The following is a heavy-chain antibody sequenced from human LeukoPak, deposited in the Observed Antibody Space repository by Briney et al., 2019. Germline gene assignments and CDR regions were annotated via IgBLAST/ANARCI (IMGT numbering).Heavy chain of an antibody. CDR3: ARTLLPAYYYDSSGYWDAFDI. CDR2: SNAGNGNT. CDR1: GYTFTSYA. D-gene: IGHD3-22*01. J-gene: IGHJ3*02. V-gene: IGHV1-3*02. Sequence: ASVKVSCKASGYTFTSYAMHWVRQAPGQRLEWMGWSNAGNGNTKYSQEFQGRVTITRDTSASTAYMELSSLRSEDMAVYYCARTLLPAYYYDSSGYWDAFDIWGQGTMVTVSS.